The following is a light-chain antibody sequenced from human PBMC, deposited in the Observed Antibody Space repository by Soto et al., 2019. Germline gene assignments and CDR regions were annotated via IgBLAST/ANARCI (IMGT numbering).Light chain of an antibody. CDR2: GAS. Sequence: EIVLTQSPGTLSLSPGERATLSCRAGQNIGSYLAWFQQKPGRAPRLLIYGASTRATGIPDRFSGSGSGTDFTLTISRLEPEDFAVYYCHQYGTAPLTFGPGTKVDIK. CDR3: HQYGTAPLT. V-gene: IGKV3-20*01. CDR1: QNIGSY. J-gene: IGKJ3*01.